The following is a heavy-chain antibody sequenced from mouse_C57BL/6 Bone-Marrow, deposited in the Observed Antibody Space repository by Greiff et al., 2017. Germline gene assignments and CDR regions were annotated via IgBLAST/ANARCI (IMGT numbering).Heavy chain of an antibody. V-gene: IGHV1-42*01. CDR2: INPSTGGT. CDR1: GYSFTGYY. J-gene: IGHJ3*01. CDR3: ARGGLGGFAY. D-gene: IGHD2-4*01. Sequence: VQLQQSGPELVKPGASVKISCKASGYSFTGYYMNWVKQSPEKSLEWIGEINPSTGGTTYNQKFKAKATSTVDKSSSTAYMQLKSLTSEDSAVYYCARGGLGGFAYWGQGTLVTVSA.